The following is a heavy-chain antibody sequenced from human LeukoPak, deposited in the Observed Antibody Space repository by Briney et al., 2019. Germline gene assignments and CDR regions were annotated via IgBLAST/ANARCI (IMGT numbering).Heavy chain of an antibody. CDR2: MNPNSGNT. J-gene: IGHJ6*03. CDR1: GYTFISYD. CDR3: ARGSSSWPFYYYYYYMDV. Sequence: APVKVSCKTSGYTFISYDINWVRQATGQGLEWMGWMNPNSGNTGYAQKFQGRVTITRNTSISTAYMELSSLRSEDTAVYYCARGSSSWPFYYYYYYMDVWGKGTTVTVSS. V-gene: IGHV1-8*03. D-gene: IGHD6-13*01.